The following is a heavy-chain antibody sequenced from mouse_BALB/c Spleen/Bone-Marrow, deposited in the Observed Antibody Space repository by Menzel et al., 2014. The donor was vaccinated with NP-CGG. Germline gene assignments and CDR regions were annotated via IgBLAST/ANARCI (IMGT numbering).Heavy chain of an antibody. D-gene: IGHD3-3*01. CDR2: IHLSDSES. CDR1: GYSFTSYW. Sequence: VQLQQSGAELVRPGASVKLSCKASGYSFTSYWMNWVKQRPGQGLEWIGMIHLSDSESRLNQKFKDEATLTVDKSSSTAYMQLSIPTSEDSAVYYCTRYDPTTRAFAYWGQGTLVTVSA. J-gene: IGHJ3*01. V-gene: IGHV1S82*01. CDR3: TRYDPTTRAFAY.